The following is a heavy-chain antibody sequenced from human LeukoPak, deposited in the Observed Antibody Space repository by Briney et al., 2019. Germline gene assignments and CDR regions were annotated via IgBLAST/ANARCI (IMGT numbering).Heavy chain of an antibody. D-gene: IGHD6-13*01. CDR2: ISSSSSNI. CDR1: GFTFSSYS. J-gene: IGHJ6*03. V-gene: IGHV3-48*01. Sequence: PGGSLRLSCAASGFTFSSYSMNWVRQAPGKGMEWVSYISSSSSNIYYTDSVKGRFTISRDNAKNSLYLQMNSLRAEDTAVYYCAREYSSSWYDYYYYYYMDVWGKGTTVTVSS. CDR3: AREYSSSWYDYYYYYYMDV.